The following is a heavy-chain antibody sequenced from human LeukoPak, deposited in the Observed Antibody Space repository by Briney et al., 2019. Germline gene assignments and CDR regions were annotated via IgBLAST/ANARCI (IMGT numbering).Heavy chain of an antibody. J-gene: IGHJ4*02. D-gene: IGHD6-19*01. CDR1: GGSISNYY. Sequence: SETLSLTCTVSGGSISNYYWSWVRQPPGEGLEWIGYISYSGNTNYNPSLKSRVTTSIDTSKNQFSLKLSSVTAADTAVYYCGRDLGGQWLVFDYWGQGTLVVVSS. CDR3: GRDLGGQWLVFDY. CDR2: ISYSGNT. V-gene: IGHV4-59*01.